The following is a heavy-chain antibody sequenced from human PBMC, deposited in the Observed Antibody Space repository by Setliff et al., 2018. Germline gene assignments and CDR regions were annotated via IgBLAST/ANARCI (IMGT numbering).Heavy chain of an antibody. Sequence: SETLSLTCTVNGASFSNYYWGWVRQPPEERLEWIAEFDHTGNTKYNPSLKGRVTISVDTSKNQYSLRLSSVTAADTAVYYCARDMGQPYYFESWGLGTLVTVSS. CDR3: ARDMGQPYYFES. D-gene: IGHD3-10*01. CDR1: GASFSNYY. J-gene: IGHJ4*02. CDR2: FDHTGNT. V-gene: IGHV4-34*01.